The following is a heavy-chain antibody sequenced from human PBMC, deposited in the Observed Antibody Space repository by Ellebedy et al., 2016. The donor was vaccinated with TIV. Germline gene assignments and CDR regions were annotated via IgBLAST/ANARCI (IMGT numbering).Heavy chain of an antibody. V-gene: IGHV4-39*02. J-gene: IGHJ3*02. CDR3: AREPYSGSYYHAFDI. D-gene: IGHD1-26*01. CDR2: IYYSGGI. CDR1: GGSVSSTSYY. Sequence: MPSETLSLTCTVSGGSVSSTSYYWGWIRQPPGKGLEWVGNIYYSGGIYYNPSLKSRVTIFGDASKNQLSLRLSSVTAEDTAVYYCAREPYSGSYYHAFDIWGQGTMVTVSS.